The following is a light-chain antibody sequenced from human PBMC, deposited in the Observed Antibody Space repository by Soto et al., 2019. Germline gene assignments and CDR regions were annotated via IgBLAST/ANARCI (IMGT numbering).Light chain of an antibody. Sequence: QAVVTQPPSVSGAPGQRVTISCTGTSSDIGTGSDVHWYQQLPGTAPKLLIYSNSNRHSGVPDRFSGSKSGTSASLAITGLQPEDEADYYCQSYDRTLSASVFGGGTKVTVL. V-gene: IGLV1-40*01. J-gene: IGLJ2*01. CDR3: QSYDRTLSASV. CDR1: SSDIGTGSD. CDR2: SNS.